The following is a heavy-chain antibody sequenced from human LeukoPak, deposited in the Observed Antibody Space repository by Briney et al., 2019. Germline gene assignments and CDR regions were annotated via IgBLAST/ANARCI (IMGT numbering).Heavy chain of an antibody. D-gene: IGHD6-19*01. Sequence: ASVKVSCKASGYTFTSYDINWVRQATGQGLEWMGWMNPNSGNTGYAQKFQARFTMTRSTSMSTAYMELSSLTSDDTAVYYCAKDIREQWLDEHPDYWGQGTLVTVSS. CDR2: MNPNSGNT. J-gene: IGHJ4*02. CDR1: GYTFTSYD. V-gene: IGHV1-8*01. CDR3: AKDIREQWLDEHPDY.